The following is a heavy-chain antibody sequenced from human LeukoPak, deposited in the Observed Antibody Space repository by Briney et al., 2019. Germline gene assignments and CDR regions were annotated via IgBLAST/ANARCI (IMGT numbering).Heavy chain of an antibody. J-gene: IGHJ5*02. D-gene: IGHD5-12*01. V-gene: IGHV1-2*02. Sequence: ASVKVSCKASGYTFTDYYMHWVRQAPGQGLEWMGWINPNSGGTNYAQNFQGRVTMTRDTSISTAFLELSSLRSDDTAVYYCAREDIVATIMFDPWGQGTLVTVSS. CDR1: GYTFTDYY. CDR2: INPNSGGT. CDR3: AREDIVATIMFDP.